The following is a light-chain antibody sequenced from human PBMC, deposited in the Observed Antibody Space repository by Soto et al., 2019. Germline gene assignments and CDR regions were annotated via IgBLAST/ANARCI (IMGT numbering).Light chain of an antibody. CDR2: GAS. CDR3: QQYTTSPFT. CDR1: QSVGSNY. V-gene: IGKV3-20*01. Sequence: EIVLTQSPGTLSLSPGERATLYCRASQSVGSNYLAWYQQKPGQDPRVLIYGASSRATGIPDRFSGSGSGADFTLTISRLEPEDFAVYYCQQYTTSPFTLGPGTKVDIK. J-gene: IGKJ3*01.